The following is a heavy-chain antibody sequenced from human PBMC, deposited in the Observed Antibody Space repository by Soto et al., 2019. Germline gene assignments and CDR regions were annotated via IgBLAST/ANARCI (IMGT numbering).Heavy chain of an antibody. V-gene: IGHV2-5*02. J-gene: IGHJ4*02. CDR3: VHATRVTTGGDY. CDR1: GFSLSTTGVG. D-gene: IGHD4-17*01. CDR2: IYWDDDK. Sequence: QITLKESGPTLVKPTQTLTLTCTFSGFSLSTTGVGVGWIRQPPGKALDWLALIYWDDDKRYSPSLKSRLTITKDTSKNQVVLTMTNMEPIGRARYYCVHATRVTTGGDYWGQGTLVTLSS.